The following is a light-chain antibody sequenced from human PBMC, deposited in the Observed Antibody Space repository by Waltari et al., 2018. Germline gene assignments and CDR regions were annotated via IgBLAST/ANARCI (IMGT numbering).Light chain of an antibody. J-gene: IGLJ3*02. CDR3: QSYDSSIWV. Sequence: QSALTQPPSVSGAAGQRVTISCTGRRPHTGPGFGVHWYQQLPGTAPKLLIYGNTKRPSGVPDRFSGSKSGTSASLAITGLQAEDEADYYCQSYDSSIWVFGGGTKLTVL. V-gene: IGLV1-40*01. CDR2: GNT. CDR1: RPHTGPGFG.